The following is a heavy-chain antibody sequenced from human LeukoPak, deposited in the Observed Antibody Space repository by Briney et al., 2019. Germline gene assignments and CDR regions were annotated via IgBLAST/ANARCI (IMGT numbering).Heavy chain of an antibody. Sequence: PSETLSLTCAVYGGSFSGYYWSWIRQLPGKGLEWIGEINDSESTNYNPSLKSRVTISVDTSKNQFSLRLSSVTAADTAIYYCARETAAAGSFIAINDYWGQGTLVTVSS. J-gene: IGHJ4*02. D-gene: IGHD6-13*01. V-gene: IGHV4-34*01. CDR1: GGSFSGYY. CDR3: ARETAAAGSFIAINDY. CDR2: INDSEST.